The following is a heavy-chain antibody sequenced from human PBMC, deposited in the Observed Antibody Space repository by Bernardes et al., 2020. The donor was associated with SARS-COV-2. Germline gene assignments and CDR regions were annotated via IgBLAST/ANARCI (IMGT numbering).Heavy chain of an antibody. CDR1: GYSFTTSW. D-gene: IGHD1-26*01. CDR2: IYPDDSDV. J-gene: IGHJ4*02. V-gene: IGHV5-51*01. CDR3: ARRSGGKYSAQFMDY. Sequence: GESLKISCKGSGYSFTTSWIGWVRQMPGKGLEWMGMIYPDDSDVRYSPSFQGQVTISADKSTSTAYLQWSSLKASDTALYYCARRSGGKYSAQFMDYWGQGTLVTVSS.